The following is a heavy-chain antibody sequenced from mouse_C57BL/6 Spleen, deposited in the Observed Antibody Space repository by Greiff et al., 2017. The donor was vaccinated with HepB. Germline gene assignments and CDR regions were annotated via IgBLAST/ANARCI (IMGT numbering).Heavy chain of an antibody. V-gene: IGHV1-4*01. CDR1: GYTFTSYT. CDR3: ARKSTRASY. J-gene: IGHJ2*01. D-gene: IGHD3-1*01. Sequence: VQLQQSGAELVKPEASVKMSCKASGYTFTSYTMHWVKQRPGQGLEWIGYINPSSGYTKYNQKFKDKATLTADKSSITAYMQLSSLTSEDSAVYYCARKSTRASYWGQGTTLTVSS. CDR2: INPSSGYT.